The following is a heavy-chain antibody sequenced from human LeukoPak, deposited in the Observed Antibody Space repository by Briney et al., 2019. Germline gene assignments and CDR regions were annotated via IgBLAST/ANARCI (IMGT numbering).Heavy chain of an antibody. CDR2: VDPEDGET. D-gene: IGHD5-24*01. CDR3: ATERPSRDGYNHYFDY. Sequence: ASVKIPCKVSGYTFTDYYMHWVQQAPGKGLEWMGLVDPEDGETIYAEKFQGRVTITADTSTDTAYMELSSLRSEDTAVYYCATERPSRDGYNHYFDYWGQGTLVTVSS. J-gene: IGHJ4*02. V-gene: IGHV1-69-2*01. CDR1: GYTFTDYY.